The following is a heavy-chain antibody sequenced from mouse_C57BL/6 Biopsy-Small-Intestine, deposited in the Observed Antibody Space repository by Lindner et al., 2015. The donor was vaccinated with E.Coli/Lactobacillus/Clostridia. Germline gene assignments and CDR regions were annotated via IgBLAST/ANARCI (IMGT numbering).Heavy chain of an antibody. CDR1: GYTFTSYG. D-gene: IGHD2-1*01. V-gene: IGHV1-81*01. Sequence: VQLQESGAEVARPGASVKLSCKASGYTFTSYGISWVKQGIGQGLEWIGEIYPRSGDTYYNEKFKGKATLTADKSSSTAYMELRSLTSEDSAVYFCARKREDGNFFWYFDVWGTGTTVTVSS. CDR3: ARKREDGNFFWYFDV. J-gene: IGHJ1*03. CDR2: IYPRSGDT.